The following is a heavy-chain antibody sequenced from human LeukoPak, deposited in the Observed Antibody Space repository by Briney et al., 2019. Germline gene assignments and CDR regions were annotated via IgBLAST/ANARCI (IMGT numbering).Heavy chain of an antibody. J-gene: IGHJ4*02. CDR2: ISYDGSNK. CDR3: ARVNDNNWNYLGYFDY. Sequence: GRSLRLSCAASGFTFSSYAMHWVRQAPGKGLEWVAVISYDGSNKYYADSVKGRFTISRDNSKNTLYLQMNSLRAEDTAVYYCARVNDNNWNYLGYFDYWGQGTLVTVSS. V-gene: IGHV3-30*01. CDR1: GFTFSSYA. D-gene: IGHD1-7*01.